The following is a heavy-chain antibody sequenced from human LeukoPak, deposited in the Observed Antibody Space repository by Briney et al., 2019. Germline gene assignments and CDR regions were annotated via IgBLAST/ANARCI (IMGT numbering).Heavy chain of an antibody. V-gene: IGHV3-7*01. D-gene: IGHD3-10*01. CDR1: GFTFSSYW. CDR2: INQDGSQK. Sequence: GGALRLSCAASGFTFSSYWMSWVRQAPGKGLEGVANINQDGSQKYYVDSVKGRFTISRDNAKKSLFLQMNSLRAEDTAVYYCGRVGASYGSGSYSDYWGQGTLVTVSS. J-gene: IGHJ4*02. CDR3: GRVGASYGSGSYSDY.